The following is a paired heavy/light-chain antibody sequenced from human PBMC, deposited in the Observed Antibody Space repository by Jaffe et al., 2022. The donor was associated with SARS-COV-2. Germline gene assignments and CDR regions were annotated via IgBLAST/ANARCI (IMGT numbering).Light chain of an antibody. V-gene: IGLV7-43*01. CDR3: LLYYAGAQLWV. Sequence: QTVVTQEPSLTVSPGGTVTLTCASSTGAVTSGYYPNWFQQKPGQAPRALIYSTSNKHSWTPARFSGSLLGGKAALTLSGVQPEDEAEYYCLLYYAGAQLWVFGGGTKLTVL. CDR1: TGAVTSGYY. CDR2: STS. J-gene: IGLJ3*02.
Heavy chain of an antibody. V-gene: IGHV4-39*01. CDR3: VRHRTTVTTG. D-gene: IGHD4-17*01. J-gene: IGHJ4*02. CDR2: IYYSGST. CDR1: GDSISSNNYY. Sequence: QLQLQESGPGLVKPSETLSLTCTVSGDSISSNNYYWGWIRQPPGKGLEWIGSIYYSGSTYYNPSLKSRVTISVHTSKSQFSLNLSSVTAADTAVYYCVRHRTTVTTGWGRGTLLTVSS.